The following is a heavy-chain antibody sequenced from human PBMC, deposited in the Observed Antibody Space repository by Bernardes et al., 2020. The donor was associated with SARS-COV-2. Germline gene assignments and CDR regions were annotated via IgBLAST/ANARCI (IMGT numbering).Heavy chain of an antibody. CDR3: AKPRSGSYFDAFDI. CDR2: ISYDGSNK. V-gene: IGHV3-30*18. D-gene: IGHD1-26*01. J-gene: IGHJ3*02. Sequence: GWSLRLSCAASGFTFSSYGMHWVRQAPGKGLEWVAVISYDGSNKYYADSVKGRFTISRDNSKNTLYLQMNSLRAEDTAVYYCAKPRSGSYFDAFDIWGQGTMVTVSS. CDR1: GFTFSSYG.